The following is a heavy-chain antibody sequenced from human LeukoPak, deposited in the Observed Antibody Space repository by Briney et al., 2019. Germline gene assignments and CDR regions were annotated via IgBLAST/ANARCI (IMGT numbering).Heavy chain of an antibody. D-gene: IGHD3-10*01. V-gene: IGHV4-34*01. Sequence: SETLSLTCAVYGGSFSGYYWSWIRQPPGKGLEWIGEINHSGSTNYNPSLKSRVTISVDTSKNQFSLNLSSVTAADTAVYYCARHKGYGSGSYYRPLDYWGQGTLVTVSS. CDR3: ARHKGYGSGSYYRPLDY. J-gene: IGHJ4*02. CDR1: GGSFSGYY. CDR2: INHSGST.